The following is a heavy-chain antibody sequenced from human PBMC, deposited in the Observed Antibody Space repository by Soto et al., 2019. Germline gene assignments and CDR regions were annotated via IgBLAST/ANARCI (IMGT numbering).Heavy chain of an antibody. CDR2: INPSGGST. D-gene: IGHD3-16*02. V-gene: IGHV1-46*03. J-gene: IGHJ6*03. Sequence: GASVKVSCKASGYTFTSYYMHWVRQAPGQGLEWMGIINPSGGSTSYAQKFQGRVTMTRDTPTSTVYMELSSLRSEDTAVYYCARDRVEAMGDYIWGSYRYENYYMDVWGKGTTVNVSS. CDR1: GYTFTSYY. CDR3: ARDRVEAMGDYIWGSYRYENYYMDV.